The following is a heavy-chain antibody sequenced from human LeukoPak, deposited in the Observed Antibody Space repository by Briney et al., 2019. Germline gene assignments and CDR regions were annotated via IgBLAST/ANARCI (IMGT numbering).Heavy chain of an antibody. V-gene: IGHV3-23*01. Sequence: PGGSLRLSCAASGFTFSSYAMSWVRQAPGKGLGWVSGISRSGDNTKYADSVKGRFTISRDNSKNTLYLQMNSLRAEDTAVYYCARFDCSGGTCYWGLFDYWGQGTLVTVSS. J-gene: IGHJ4*02. D-gene: IGHD2-15*01. CDR3: ARFDCSGGTCYWGLFDY. CDR1: GFTFSSYA. CDR2: ISRSGDNT.